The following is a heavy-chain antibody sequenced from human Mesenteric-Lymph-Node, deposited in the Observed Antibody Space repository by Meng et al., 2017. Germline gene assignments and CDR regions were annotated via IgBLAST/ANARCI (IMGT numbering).Heavy chain of an antibody. D-gene: IGHD1-26*01. Sequence: VHLQESAPRLVKPPHTLPLTCTVSGGSISSGDYYWSWIRQPPGKGLEWIGCIYYSGSTYYNPSLKGRVTISVDTSKNQFSLNLSSVTAADTAVYYCARGQRSYSGSYPEWFDPWGQGTLVTVSS. CDR2: IYYSGST. CDR1: GGSISSGDYY. V-gene: IGHV4-30-4*01. J-gene: IGHJ5*02. CDR3: ARGQRSYSGSYPEWFDP.